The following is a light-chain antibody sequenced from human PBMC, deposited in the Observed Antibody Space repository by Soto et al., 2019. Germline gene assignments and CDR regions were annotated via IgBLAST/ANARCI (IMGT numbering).Light chain of an antibody. CDR2: GAS. V-gene: IGKV3-20*01. CDR1: QGVSGSY. CDR3: QQYGSSPRT. J-gene: IGKJ1*01. Sequence: ESVLTQSPGTLSLSPGERATLSCRASQGVSGSYLAWYQQKPGQAPRLLIYGASSRATGIPNRFSGSESGTDFTLTISRLEPEDFAVYSCQQYGSSPRTFGQGTKVEIK.